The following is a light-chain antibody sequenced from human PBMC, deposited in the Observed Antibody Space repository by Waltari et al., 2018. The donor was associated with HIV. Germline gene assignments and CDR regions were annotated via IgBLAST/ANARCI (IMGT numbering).Light chain of an antibody. CDR1: QSVLSNSNNKNY. J-gene: IGKJ4*01. CDR2: WAS. CDR3: QQYYSTPLT. V-gene: IGKV4-1*01. Sequence: DIVMTQSPDSLAVSLGERATINCKSSQSVLSNSNNKNYLAWYQQKSGQSPKLLIYWASTRESRVPDRFSGSGSGTDFSLSISSLQAEDVAVYYCQQYYSTPLTFGGGTKVEIK.